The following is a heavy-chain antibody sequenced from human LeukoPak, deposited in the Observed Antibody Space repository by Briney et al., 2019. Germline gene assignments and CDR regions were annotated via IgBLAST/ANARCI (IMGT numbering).Heavy chain of an antibody. CDR2: IYTSGST. D-gene: IGHD3-10*01. V-gene: IGHV4-4*07. J-gene: IGHJ5*02. CDR3: ARDPSYGSGRNWFDP. CDR1: GGSIGSYY. Sequence: PSETLSLTCTVSGGSIGSYYWSWIRQPAGKGLEWIGRIYTSGSTNYNPSLKSRVTMSVDTSKNQFSLKLSSVTAADTAVYYCARDPSYGSGRNWFDPWGQGTLVTVSS.